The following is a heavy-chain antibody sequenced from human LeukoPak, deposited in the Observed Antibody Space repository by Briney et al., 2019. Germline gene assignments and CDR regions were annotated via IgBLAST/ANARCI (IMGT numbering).Heavy chain of an antibody. Sequence: GGSLRLSCAASGFTFSSYSMNWVRQAPGKGLEWVSSISSSSYIYYADSVKGRFTISRDNAKNSLYLQMNSLRAEDTAVYYCARGTTIFGVVTDNDAFDIWGQGTMVTVSS. CDR1: GFTFSSYS. CDR3: ARGTTIFGVVTDNDAFDI. V-gene: IGHV3-21*01. D-gene: IGHD3-3*01. CDR2: ISSSSYI. J-gene: IGHJ3*02.